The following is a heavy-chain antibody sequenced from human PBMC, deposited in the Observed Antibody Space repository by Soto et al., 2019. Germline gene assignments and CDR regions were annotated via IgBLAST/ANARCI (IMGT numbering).Heavy chain of an antibody. V-gene: IGHV4-39*01. CDR3: AGHSMGIADRPRWFDP. D-gene: IGHD6-13*01. CDR1: AGSINSRKYY. CDR2: IHDSGNT. Sequence: SETLSLTCTVSAGSINSRKYYWGWIRQPPGKGLEWIVSIHDSGNTYYTTSLKNRVTIALDTSKNQFTLTLTSVTAADTAEYYCAGHSMGIADRPRWFDPWGQGTLVTVSS. J-gene: IGHJ5*02.